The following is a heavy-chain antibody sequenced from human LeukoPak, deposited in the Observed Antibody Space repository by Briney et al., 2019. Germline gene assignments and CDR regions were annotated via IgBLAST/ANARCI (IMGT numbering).Heavy chain of an antibody. CDR1: GGSISSGSYY. Sequence: KSSETLSLTCTVSGGSISSGSYYWSWIRQPAGEGLEWIGRIYTSGSTNYNPSLKSRVTISVDTSKNQFSLKLSSVTAADTAVYYCAREQGSGSYTLGPWGQGTLVTVSS. V-gene: IGHV4-61*02. J-gene: IGHJ5*02. CDR3: AREQGSGSYTLGP. CDR2: IYTSGST. D-gene: IGHD3-10*01.